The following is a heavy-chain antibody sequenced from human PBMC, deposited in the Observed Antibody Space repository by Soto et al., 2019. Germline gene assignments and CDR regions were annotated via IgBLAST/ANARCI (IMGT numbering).Heavy chain of an antibody. Sequence: QVQLVQSGAEEKKPGDSVKVSCKASGYTFTNYAIHWVRQAPGHGLEWMGWINAGNDNTKYSQKFQGRVTITRDTSASTAYMELSSLKSEDTAVYYCARDYTATTGHPDYWGQGTLVTVSS. CDR3: ARDYTATTGHPDY. CDR1: GYTFTNYA. D-gene: IGHD1-1*01. V-gene: IGHV1-3*05. J-gene: IGHJ4*02. CDR2: INAGNDNT.